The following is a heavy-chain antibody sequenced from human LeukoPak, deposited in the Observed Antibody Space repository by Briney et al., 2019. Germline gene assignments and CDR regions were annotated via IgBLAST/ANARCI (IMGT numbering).Heavy chain of an antibody. D-gene: IGHD6-13*01. CDR3: AKAKTGGGIAAAGLLDY. CDR2: ISGSGGST. Sequence: GGSLRLSCAASGFTFSSYAMSWVRQAPGKGLEWVSAISGSGGSTYYADSVKGRFTISRDNSENTLYLQMNSLRAEDTAVYYCAKAKTGGGIAAAGLLDYWGQGTLVTVSS. V-gene: IGHV3-23*01. J-gene: IGHJ4*02. CDR1: GFTFSSYA.